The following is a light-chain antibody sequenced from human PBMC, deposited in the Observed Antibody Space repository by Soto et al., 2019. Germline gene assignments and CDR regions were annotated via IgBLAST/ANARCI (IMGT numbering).Light chain of an antibody. Sequence: QPVLTQPPSVSGAPGQRVTISCTGSSSNIGAGYDVHWYQQRPGTAPKLLIFGNTNRPSGVPDRFSGSKSGTSASLAITGLQAEDEGDYYCQSYDSTLSARYVFGTGTKVTVL. V-gene: IGLV1-40*01. CDR2: GNT. CDR1: SSNIGAGYD. CDR3: QSYDSTLSARYV. J-gene: IGLJ1*01.